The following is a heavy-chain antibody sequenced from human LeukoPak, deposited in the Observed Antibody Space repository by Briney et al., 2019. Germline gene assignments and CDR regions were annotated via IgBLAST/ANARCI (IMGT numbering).Heavy chain of an antibody. V-gene: IGHV4-31*03. CDR3: ALGGRQQLGYH. CDR2: IYYSGST. J-gene: IGHJ5*02. Sequence: QVQLQESGPGLVKPSQTLSLTCTVSGGSIRSGGDYCNWIRQHPERGLEWIGYIYYSGSTYYNPSLKSRVTISADGSKNQFSLRLSSVTAADTAVYYCALGGRQQLGYHWGQGTLVTVSS. CDR1: GGSIRSGGDY. D-gene: IGHD6-13*01.